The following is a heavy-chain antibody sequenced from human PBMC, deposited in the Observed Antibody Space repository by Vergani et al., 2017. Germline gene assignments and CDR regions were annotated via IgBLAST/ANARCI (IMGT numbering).Heavy chain of an antibody. CDR2: INPSGGST. Sequence: QVQLVQSGAEVKKPGASVTVSCKASGYTFTSYYMHWVRQAPGQGLEWMGIINPSGGSTSYAQKFQGRVTMTRDTSTSTVYMELSSLRSEDTAVYYCARAIVGATTFDYWGQGTLVTVSA. V-gene: IGHV1-46*03. CDR3: ARAIVGATTFDY. D-gene: IGHD1-26*01. J-gene: IGHJ4*02. CDR1: GYTFTSYY.